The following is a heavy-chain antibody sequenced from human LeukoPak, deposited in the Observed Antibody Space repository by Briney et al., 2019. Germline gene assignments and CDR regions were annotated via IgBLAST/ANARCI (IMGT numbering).Heavy chain of an antibody. J-gene: IGHJ4*02. D-gene: IGHD4-23*01. Sequence: GASVKVSCKASGYTFTSYAMNWVRQAPGQGLEWMGWMNPNSGNTGYAQKFQGRVTMTRNTSISTAYMELSSLRSEDTAVYYCARFDYGGNSGLGYWGQGTLVTVSS. CDR3: ARFDYGGNSGLGY. CDR1: GYTFTSYA. CDR2: MNPNSGNT. V-gene: IGHV1-8*02.